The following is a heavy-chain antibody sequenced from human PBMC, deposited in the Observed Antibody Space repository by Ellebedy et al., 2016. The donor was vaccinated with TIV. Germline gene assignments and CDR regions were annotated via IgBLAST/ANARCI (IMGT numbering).Heavy chain of an antibody. CDR1: GFTFSSYW. CDR2: IKGDGSEK. CDR3: ARGLYVGSSSSDY. J-gene: IGHJ4*02. V-gene: IGHV3-7*01. D-gene: IGHD6-6*01. Sequence: GGSLRLXXAASGFTFSSYWMSWVRQAPGKGLEWVANIKGDGSEKYSVDSVKGRFTISRDNAKNSLYLQMNSLRAEDTAVYYCARGLYVGSSSSDYWGQGTLVTVSS.